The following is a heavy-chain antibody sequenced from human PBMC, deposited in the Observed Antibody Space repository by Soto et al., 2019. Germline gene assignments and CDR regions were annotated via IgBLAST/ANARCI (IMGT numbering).Heavy chain of an antibody. V-gene: IGHV4-34*01. Sequence: SETLSLTCAVYGGSFSGYYWIWIRQPPGKGLEWIGEINHSGSTNYNPSLKSRVTISVDTSKNQFSLKLSSVTAADTAVYYCARRLGYCTNGVRHGRVRFDPWVQGTLVTVSS. CDR1: GGSFSGYY. CDR3: ARRLGYCTNGVRHGRVRFDP. D-gene: IGHD2-8*01. CDR2: INHSGST. J-gene: IGHJ5*02.